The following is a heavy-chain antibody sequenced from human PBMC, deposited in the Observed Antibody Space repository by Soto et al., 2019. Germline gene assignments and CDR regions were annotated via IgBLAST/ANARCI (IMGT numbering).Heavy chain of an antibody. CDR1: GYTFTGYY. CDR2: INPNSGGT. J-gene: IGHJ5*02. CDR3: ARDADVMTGYYWDWFDP. V-gene: IGHV1-2*04. D-gene: IGHD3-9*01. Sequence: QVQLVQSGAEVKKPGASVKVSCKASGYTFTGYYMHWVRQAPGQGLEWMGWINPNSGGTNYAKKFQGWVTMTRDTSISTAYMELSRLRSDDTAVYYCARDADVMTGYYWDWFDPWGQGTLVTVSS.